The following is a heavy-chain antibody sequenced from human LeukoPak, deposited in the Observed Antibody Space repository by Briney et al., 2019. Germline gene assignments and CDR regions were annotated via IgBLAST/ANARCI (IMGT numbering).Heavy chain of an antibody. V-gene: IGHV4-34*01. CDR1: GGSFSGYY. CDR3: AMDPRGGTTSY. Sequence: SETLSLTCAVYGGSFSGYYWNWIRQPPGKGLEWTGEINHSGSTNYNPSLKSRVTVSVDTSKNQFSLNLSSVTAADTAVYYCAMDPRGGTTSYWGQGTLVTVSS. D-gene: IGHD5-24*01. CDR2: INHSGST. J-gene: IGHJ4*02.